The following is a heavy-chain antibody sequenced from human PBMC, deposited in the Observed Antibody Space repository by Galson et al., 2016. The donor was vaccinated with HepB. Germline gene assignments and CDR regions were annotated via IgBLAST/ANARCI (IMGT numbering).Heavy chain of an antibody. J-gene: IGHJ4*02. D-gene: IGHD3-3*01. CDR3: ARVGSVRFLEWPIDY. CDR1: GFSFSNYA. Sequence: SLRLSCAASGFSFSNYALHWVRQAPGKGLEWVAVISYDGSIKYYVDSVRGRFLISRDNSKNTLHLQMNSLRAEDTAVYYCARVGSVRFLEWPIDYWGQGTLVTVSS. CDR2: ISYDGSIK. V-gene: IGHV3-30-3*01.